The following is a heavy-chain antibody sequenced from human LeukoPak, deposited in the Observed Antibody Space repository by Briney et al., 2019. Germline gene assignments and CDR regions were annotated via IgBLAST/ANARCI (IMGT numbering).Heavy chain of an antibody. CDR1: GFTFSSYG. V-gene: IGHV3-30*18. J-gene: IGHJ4*02. D-gene: IGHD6-19*01. CDR2: ISYDGSNK. CDR3: AKEVFRGWSHYFDY. Sequence: GRSLRLSCAASGFTFSSYGMHWVRQAPGKGLEWVAVISYDGSNKYYADSVKGRFTISRDNSKNTLYLQMNSLRDEDTAVYYCAKEVFRGWSHYFDYWGQGTLVTVSS.